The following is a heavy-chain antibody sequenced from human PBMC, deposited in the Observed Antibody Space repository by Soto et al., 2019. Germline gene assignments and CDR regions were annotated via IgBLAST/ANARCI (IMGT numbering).Heavy chain of an antibody. J-gene: IGHJ6*02. CDR2: IIPLLGST. CDR1: GGPFRSQA. V-gene: IGHV1-69*01. D-gene: IGHD2-21*01. Sequence: QVQLEQSGAEVKKPGSSLKVSCKTSGGPFRSQAFNWVRQARGHGLEWMGGIIPLLGSTTYAQKFQDRVTFTADESTSTVYMELRSLRSEDTATYFCAMSDGPYFYYGIDVWGRGTTVTVSS. CDR3: AMSDGPYFYYGIDV.